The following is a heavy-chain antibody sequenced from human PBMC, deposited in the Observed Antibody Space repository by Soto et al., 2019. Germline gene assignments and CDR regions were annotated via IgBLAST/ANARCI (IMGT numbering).Heavy chain of an antibody. V-gene: IGHV1-18*04. CDR3: ARGVRYCSSTSCPGYSNWFDP. CDR2: ISAYNGNT. Sequence: DSVKVSCKASGYTCTSYGMSWVRQAPGQGLEWMGWISAYNGNTNYAQKLQGRVTMTTDTSTSTAYMELRSLRSDDTAVYYCARGVRYCSSTSCPGYSNWFDPWGQGTLVTVYS. D-gene: IGHD2-2*01. J-gene: IGHJ5*02. CDR1: GYTCTSYG.